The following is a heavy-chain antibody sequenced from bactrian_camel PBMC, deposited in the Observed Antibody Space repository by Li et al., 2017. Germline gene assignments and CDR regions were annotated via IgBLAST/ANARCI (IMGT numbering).Heavy chain of an antibody. D-gene: IGHD5*01. CDR2: LWTGDHST. V-gene: IGHV3S68*01. Sequence: HVQLVESGGGSVQAGGPLRLSCAGSTYSTYCMGWFRQVPGKEREGVALLWTGDHSTYYSNSAKGRFTISLDAAKNTLYLQMNSLRPEDTAMYYCAASLGKAYCHAAFFLSRQRPNFGYMGQGTQVTVS. J-gene: IGHJ4*01. CDR1: STYSTYC.